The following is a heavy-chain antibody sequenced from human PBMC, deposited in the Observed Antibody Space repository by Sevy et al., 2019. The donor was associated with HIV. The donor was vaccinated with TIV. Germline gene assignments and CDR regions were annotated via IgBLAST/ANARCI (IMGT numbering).Heavy chain of an antibody. D-gene: IGHD3-3*01. Sequence: SETLSLTCTVSGGSISSSSYYWGWIRQPPGKGLEWIGSIYYSGSTYYHPSLKSRVTISVDTSKNQFSLKLSSVTAADTAVYYCARHAFIITIFGVSSYGMDVWGQGTTVTVS. CDR1: GGSISSSSYY. CDR2: IYYSGST. V-gene: IGHV4-39*01. CDR3: ARHAFIITIFGVSSYGMDV. J-gene: IGHJ6*02.